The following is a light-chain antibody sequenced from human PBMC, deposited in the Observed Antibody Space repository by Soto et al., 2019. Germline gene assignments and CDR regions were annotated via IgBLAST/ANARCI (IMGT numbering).Light chain of an antibody. V-gene: IGKV1-9*01. CDR3: QQLNSYPFT. CDR2: AAS. Sequence: DIQLTQSPSFLSASVGDRVTITCRASQGISSYLAWYQQRPGKAPNLLIYAASTLQSGVPSRFGGSGSGTEFTLTISSLQPEDFASYYCQQLNSYPFTFGPRTKVDIK. CDR1: QGISSY. J-gene: IGKJ3*01.